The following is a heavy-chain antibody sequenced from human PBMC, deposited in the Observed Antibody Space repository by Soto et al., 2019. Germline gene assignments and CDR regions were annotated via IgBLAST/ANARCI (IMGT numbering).Heavy chain of an antibody. V-gene: IGHV3-23*01. D-gene: IGHD1-26*01. CDR3: AKYSGSYPVYNGLSL. Sequence: EVQLLESGGGLVQPGGSLRLSCAASGFPFSTSAMNWVRQAPGKGLEWVSIISASSDAAYYAESVKGRFASSRDYSKNTLYLQMNSLRAEDTAVYYCAKYSGSYPVYNGLSLWGQGTTVTVS. CDR2: ISASSDAA. CDR1: GFPFSTSA. J-gene: IGHJ6*02.